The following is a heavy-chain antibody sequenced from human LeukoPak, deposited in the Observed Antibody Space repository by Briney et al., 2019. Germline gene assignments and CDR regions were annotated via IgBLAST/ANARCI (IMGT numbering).Heavy chain of an antibody. D-gene: IGHD5-24*01. CDR2: IYYSGSP. J-gene: IGHJ3*02. CDR3: ARALNMAFDI. CDR1: GGSISDNNYY. Sequence: TSETLSLTCTVSGGSISDNNYYWAWIRQPPGKGLECIGSIYYSGSPYYNPSLKSRLTMSVDTSKNQFSLRLASVTAADTAVYYCARALNMAFDIWGRGTMVTVSS. V-gene: IGHV4-39*07.